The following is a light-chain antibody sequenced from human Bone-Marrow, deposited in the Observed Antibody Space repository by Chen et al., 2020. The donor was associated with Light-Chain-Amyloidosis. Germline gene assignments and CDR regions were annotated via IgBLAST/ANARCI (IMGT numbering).Light chain of an antibody. CDR3: QHYNNWPLT. Sequence: EIVMTQSPATPSVPPGERATLSCGASQSISDNLAWYQQKPGQAPRLLIYGASTRASDTPARFSGSGSGTEFTLTISSLQSEDFAVYYCQHYNNWPLTSGQGTRLEI. CDR1: QSISDN. J-gene: IGKJ5*01. CDR2: GAS. V-gene: IGKV3-15*01.